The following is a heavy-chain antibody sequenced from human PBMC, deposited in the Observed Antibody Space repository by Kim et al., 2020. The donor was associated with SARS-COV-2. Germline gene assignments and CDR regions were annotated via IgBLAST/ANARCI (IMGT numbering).Heavy chain of an antibody. CDR1: GFTFSSYG. D-gene: IGHD6-19*01. Sequence: GGSLRLSCAASGFTFSSYGMHWVRQAPGKGLEWVAVIPYDGSNKYYADSVKGRFTISRDNSKNTLYLQMNSLRAEDTAVYYCAKPIRPGIAVAIDYWGQGTLVTVSS. V-gene: IGHV3-30*18. CDR3: AKPIRPGIAVAIDY. J-gene: IGHJ4*02. CDR2: IPYDGSNK.